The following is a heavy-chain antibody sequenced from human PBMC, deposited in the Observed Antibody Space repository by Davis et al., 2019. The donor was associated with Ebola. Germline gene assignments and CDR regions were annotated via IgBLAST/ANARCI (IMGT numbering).Heavy chain of an antibody. CDR2: ISYDGSNK. Sequence: GESLKISCAASGFTFSSYGMHWVRQAPGKGLEWVAVISYDGSNKYYADSVKGRFTISRDNSKNTLYLQMNSLRAEDTAVYYCARDHWGPHYFDYWGQGTLVTVSS. J-gene: IGHJ4*02. CDR3: ARDHWGPHYFDY. D-gene: IGHD7-27*01. V-gene: IGHV3-30*03. CDR1: GFTFSSYG.